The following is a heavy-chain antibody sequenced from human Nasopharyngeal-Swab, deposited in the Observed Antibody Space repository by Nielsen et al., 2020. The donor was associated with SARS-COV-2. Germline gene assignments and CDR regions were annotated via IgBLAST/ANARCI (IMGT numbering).Heavy chain of an antibody. V-gene: IGHV4-39*07. D-gene: IGHD3-22*01. Sequence: SETLSLTCTVSGGSMNRDNFYWGWIRLPPGKGLDWIGNIYSSGSTYFNPSLKGRVTISLDTSKNQFSLRLYSVTAADTAVYYCASGGSGSNYYMDVWGKGTTVTVSS. J-gene: IGHJ6*03. CDR3: ASGGSGSNYYMDV. CDR1: GGSMNRDNFY. CDR2: IYSSGST.